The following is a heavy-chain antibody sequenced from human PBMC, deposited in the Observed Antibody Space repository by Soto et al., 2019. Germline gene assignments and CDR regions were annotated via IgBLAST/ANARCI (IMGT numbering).Heavy chain of an antibody. D-gene: IGHD3-3*02. CDR2: IIPIFGTA. V-gene: IGHV1-69*13. J-gene: IGHJ5*02. CDR3: ARAPDIFGGNWFDP. CDR1: GGTFSSYA. Sequence: SAKVSCKASGGTFSSYAISWVRQAPGQGLEWMGGIIPIFGTANYAQKFQGRVTITADESTSTAYMELSSLRSEDTAVYYCARAPDIFGGNWFDPWGQGTLVTVSS.